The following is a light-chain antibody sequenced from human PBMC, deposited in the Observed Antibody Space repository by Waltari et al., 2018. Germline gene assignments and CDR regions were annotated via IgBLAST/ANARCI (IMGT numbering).Light chain of an antibody. J-gene: IGKJ2*01. CDR1: QSISIY. CDR3: QQYYDGRT. Sequence: EIVLTQSPATLSLSPGERATLSCRASQSISIYLAWFQQKPCQAPRLLIYHASTRATGIPARLRGSGSGTEFTLTISSLQSEDFAVYYCQQYYDGRTFGQGTKLEIK. CDR2: HAS. V-gene: IGKV3-15*01.